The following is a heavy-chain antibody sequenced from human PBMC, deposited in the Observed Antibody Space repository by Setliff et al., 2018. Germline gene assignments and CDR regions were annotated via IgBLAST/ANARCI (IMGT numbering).Heavy chain of an antibody. Sequence: LRLSCTASGFMFNSYGMHWVRQAPGKGLEWVANINQGGNDEKYVDSVKGRFTISRDNTKNSLYLQMNSLRGEDTAVYHCTRDQDYYGMDVWGQGTTVTVSS. CDR2: INQGGNDE. V-gene: IGHV3-7*01. J-gene: IGHJ6*02. CDR3: TRDQDYYGMDV. CDR1: GFMFNSYG.